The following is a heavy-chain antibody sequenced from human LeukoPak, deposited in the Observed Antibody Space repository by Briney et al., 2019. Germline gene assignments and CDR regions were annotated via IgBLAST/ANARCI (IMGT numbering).Heavy chain of an antibody. CDR1: GFIFSNYA. D-gene: IGHD2-2*01. CDR3: AKGVVGTVVVPAAYGGAVDV. J-gene: IGHJ6*04. Sequence: GGSLRLSCAASGFIFSNYAMSWVRQAPGKGLQWVSAFSGSGGSTYYADSVKGRFTISRDNAKNSLYLQMNSLRAEDTAVYYCAKGVVGTVVVPAAYGGAVDVWGKGTTVTISS. V-gene: IGHV3-23*01. CDR2: FSGSGGST.